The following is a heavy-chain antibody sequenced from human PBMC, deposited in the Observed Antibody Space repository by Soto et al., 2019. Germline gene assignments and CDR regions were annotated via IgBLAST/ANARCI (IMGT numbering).Heavy chain of an antibody. D-gene: IGHD3-10*01. J-gene: IGHJ4*02. Sequence: QVQLVESGGGVVQPGRSLRLSCAASGFTFSSYGMHWVRQAPGKGPEWVAVISYDGSNKYYADSVKGRFTISRDNSKNTLYLQMNSLRAEDTAVYYCAKTGYGSGSRYYFDYWGQGTLVTVSS. CDR3: AKTGYGSGSRYYFDY. V-gene: IGHV3-30*18. CDR2: ISYDGSNK. CDR1: GFTFSSYG.